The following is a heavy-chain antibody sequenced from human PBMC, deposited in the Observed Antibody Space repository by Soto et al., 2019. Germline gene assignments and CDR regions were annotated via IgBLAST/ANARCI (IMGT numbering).Heavy chain of an antibody. J-gene: IGHJ4*02. V-gene: IGHV4-31*03. D-gene: IGHD1-26*01. CDR3: AGIYSGSPGGTLRY. CDR2: IYYSGST. CDR1: GGPISSGGYY. Sequence: VQLQESGPGPVEPSQTLSLNCTVSGGPISSGGYYWSWIRQHPGKGLEWIGYIYYSGSTYYNPSLKSRVTISVDTSKNQFSLKLSSVTAADTAVYYCAGIYSGSPGGTLRYWGQGTLVTVSS.